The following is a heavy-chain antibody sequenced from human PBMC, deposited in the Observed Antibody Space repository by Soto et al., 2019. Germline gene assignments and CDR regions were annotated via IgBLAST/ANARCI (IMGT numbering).Heavy chain of an antibody. CDR1: GYTFTTYD. CDR2: MNPNSGNT. J-gene: IGHJ5*02. D-gene: IGHD4-17*01. CDR3: ARDYGGNSGWFDP. Sequence: ASVKVSCKASGYTFTTYDINWVRQATGQGPEWMGWMNPNSGNTGYAQKFQGRVTLTRDTSISTAYMELSSPRSEDTAMYYCARDYGGNSGWFDPWGQGTLVTVSS. V-gene: IGHV1-8*01.